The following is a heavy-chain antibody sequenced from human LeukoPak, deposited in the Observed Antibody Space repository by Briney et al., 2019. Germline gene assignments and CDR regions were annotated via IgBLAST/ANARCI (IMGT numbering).Heavy chain of an antibody. D-gene: IGHD6-19*01. J-gene: IGHJ4*02. CDR1: GYTFTSYY. CDR3: ARGSSGWYSVAY. CDR2: INPSGGST. V-gene: IGHV1-46*01. Sequence: ASVKVSCKASGYTFTSYYMHWVRQAPGQGLEWMGIINPSGGSTSYAQKFQGRVTMTRDTSTSTAYMELSSLRSEDTAVYYCARGSSGWYSVAYWGQGTLVTASS.